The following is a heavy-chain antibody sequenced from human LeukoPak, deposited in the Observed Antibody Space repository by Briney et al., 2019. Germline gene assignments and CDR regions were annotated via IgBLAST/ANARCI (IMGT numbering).Heavy chain of an antibody. CDR1: GFTFSSYE. D-gene: IGHD6-19*01. CDR2: ISSSGSNK. V-gene: IGHV3-48*03. Sequence: GGSLRLSCAASGFTFSSYEMNWVRQAPGKGLEWVSYISSSGSNKYYADSVKGRFTISRENAKNSLYLQMNSLRAEDTAVYYCARDQYSSGLDAFDIWGQGTMVTVSS. J-gene: IGHJ3*02. CDR3: ARDQYSSGLDAFDI.